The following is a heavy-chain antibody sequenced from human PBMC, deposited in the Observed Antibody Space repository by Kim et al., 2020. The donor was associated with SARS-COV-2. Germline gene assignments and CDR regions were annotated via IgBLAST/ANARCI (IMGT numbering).Heavy chain of an antibody. J-gene: IGHJ4*02. V-gene: IGHV4-34*01. D-gene: IGHD6-13*01. CDR3: ASHSVSSTLDLNVDY. CDR1: GGSFSGYY. Sequence: SETLSLTCAVYGGSFSGYYWSWIRQPPGKGLEWIGEINHSGSTNYNPSLKSRVTISVDTSKNQFSLKLSSVTAADTAVYYCASHSVSSTLDLNVDYWGQGTLVTVSS. CDR2: INHSGST.